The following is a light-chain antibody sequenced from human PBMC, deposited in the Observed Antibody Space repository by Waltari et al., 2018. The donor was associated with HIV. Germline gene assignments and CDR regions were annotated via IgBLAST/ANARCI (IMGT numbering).Light chain of an antibody. Sequence: QSVLTQPPSMSAAPGQQVTISCSGTSSNIGNTYVSWYQQSPGTAPKLLIFENNKRPAGIPDRFSGSKFGTSATLGITGLQTGDEADYYCGTWDSSLSAGVFGGGTRLTVV. CDR1: SSNIGNTY. V-gene: IGLV1-51*02. J-gene: IGLJ2*01. CDR2: ENN. CDR3: GTWDSSLSAGV.